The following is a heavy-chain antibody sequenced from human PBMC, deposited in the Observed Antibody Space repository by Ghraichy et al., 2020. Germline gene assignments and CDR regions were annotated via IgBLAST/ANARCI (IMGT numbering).Heavy chain of an antibody. CDR3: ARGGYLSYSGYDFYYYYGMDV. CDR2: ISAYNGNT. D-gene: IGHD5-12*01. V-gene: IGHV1-18*01. J-gene: IGHJ6*02. CDR1: GYTFTSYG. Sequence: ASVKVSCKASGYTFTSYGISWVRQAPGQGLEWMGWISAYNGNTNYAQKLQGRVTMTTDTSTSTAYMELRSLRSDDTAVYYCARGGYLSYSGYDFYYYYGMDVWGQGTTVTVSS.